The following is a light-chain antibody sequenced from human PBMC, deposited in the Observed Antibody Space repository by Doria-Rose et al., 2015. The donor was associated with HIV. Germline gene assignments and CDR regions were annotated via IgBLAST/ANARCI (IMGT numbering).Light chain of an antibody. J-gene: IGLJ2*01. V-gene: IGLV2-14*03. CDR2: DVA. CDR1: SSDVGYYKY. CDR3: SSYTSGTSFV. Sequence: CTGTSSDVGYYKYVSWYQQYPGKAPKLIISDVAKRPSGVSDRFSGFKSGNTASLTISGLQAEDEAEYFCSSYTSGTSFVFGGGTKLTV.